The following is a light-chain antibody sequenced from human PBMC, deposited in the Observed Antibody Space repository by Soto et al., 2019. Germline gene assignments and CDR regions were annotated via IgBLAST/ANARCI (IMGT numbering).Light chain of an antibody. Sequence: EIVLTQSPGTLSLSPGERATLSCRASQSVSSSYLALYQHTPGQAPMLLIYGASTRATGIPDRFSGSGSGTDFILTISRLEPEDFAVYYCHQYGSSPRTFGQGTKVDIK. CDR1: QSVSSSY. V-gene: IGKV3-20*01. J-gene: IGKJ1*01. CDR3: HQYGSSPRT. CDR2: GAS.